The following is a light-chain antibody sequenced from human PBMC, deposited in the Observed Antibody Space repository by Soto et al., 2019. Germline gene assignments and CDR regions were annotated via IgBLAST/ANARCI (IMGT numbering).Light chain of an antibody. V-gene: IGLV1-44*01. Sequence: QSVLTQPPSASGTPGQRVTISCSGSSSNIGSKTVNWYQKLPGTAPKLLIYSTNQRPSGVPDRFSGSKSGTSASLAISVLQSEDEADYDYAGWDDSLGDTYVFGTGTKVTVL. CDR3: AGWDDSLGDTYV. CDR2: STN. CDR1: SSNIGSKT. J-gene: IGLJ1*01.